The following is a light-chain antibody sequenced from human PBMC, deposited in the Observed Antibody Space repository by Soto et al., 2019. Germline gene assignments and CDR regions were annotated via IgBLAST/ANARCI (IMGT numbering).Light chain of an antibody. V-gene: IGKV1-5*03. J-gene: IGKJ1*01. CDR2: KAS. CDR1: QSIGAW. CDR3: QQYNSYPWT. Sequence: DIQMTQSPSTLSASAGDRVTLICRASQSIGAWLAWYQQKPGKAPKLLIYKASSLESGVPSRFRGSGSGTEFTLTISSLQPDDFATYYCQQYNSYPWTFGQGTEVEIK.